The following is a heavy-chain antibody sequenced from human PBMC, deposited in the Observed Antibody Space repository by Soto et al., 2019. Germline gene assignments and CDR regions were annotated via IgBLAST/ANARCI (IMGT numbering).Heavy chain of an antibody. CDR2: INPSSGTT. CDR3: AKGGWLDV. V-gene: IGHV3-23*01. J-gene: IGHJ6*02. Sequence: GGSLRLSCAASGSTFNDYAMTWARQAPGKGLEWVAFINPSSGTTHYADTVKGRFTISRDNSKDTLYLQLTSLRVEDTAVYYCAKGGWLDVWGQGTTVTV. D-gene: IGHD2-15*01. CDR1: GSTFNDYA.